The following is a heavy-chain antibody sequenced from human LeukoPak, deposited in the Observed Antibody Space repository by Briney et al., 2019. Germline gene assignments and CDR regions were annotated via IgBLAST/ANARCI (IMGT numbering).Heavy chain of an antibody. D-gene: IGHD6-19*01. CDR1: GFTFDNYA. Sequence: PGRSLRLSCAASGFTFDNYAMHWVRQAPGKGLEWLSIISWNSGYIGYADSVKGRFTISRDNAKKSLDLQMNSLRAEDTAFYYCAKVRGTYSSGYLFDYWGQGTLVTVSS. CDR2: ISWNSGYI. CDR3: AKVRGTYSSGYLFDY. V-gene: IGHV3-9*01. J-gene: IGHJ4*02.